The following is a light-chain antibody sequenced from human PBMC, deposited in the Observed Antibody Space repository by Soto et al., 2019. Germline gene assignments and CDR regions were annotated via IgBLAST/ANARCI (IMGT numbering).Light chain of an antibody. Sequence: EIVLTQSPGTLSLSPGERATLSCRASQTVSSNYLAWYQQKPGQAPRLLIYAASTRATGIPDRFSGSGSGTDFTLSISSLEPEDFAVYYCQQRSNWPPWTFGQGTKVDIK. CDR1: QTVSSNY. J-gene: IGKJ1*01. CDR3: QQRSNWPPWT. V-gene: IGKV3D-20*02. CDR2: AAS.